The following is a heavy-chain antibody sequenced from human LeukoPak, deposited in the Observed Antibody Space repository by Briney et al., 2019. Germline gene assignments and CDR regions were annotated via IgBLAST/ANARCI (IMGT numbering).Heavy chain of an antibody. V-gene: IGHV4-34*01. Sequence: SETLSLTCAVYGGSFSGYYWSWIRQPPGKGLEWIGEINHSGSTNYNPSLKSRVNISVDTSKNQFSLKLSSVTAADTAVYYCARRFGGCWFDPWGQGTLVTVSS. CDR3: ARRFGGCWFDP. CDR1: GGSFSGYY. J-gene: IGHJ5*02. CDR2: INHSGST. D-gene: IGHD3-10*01.